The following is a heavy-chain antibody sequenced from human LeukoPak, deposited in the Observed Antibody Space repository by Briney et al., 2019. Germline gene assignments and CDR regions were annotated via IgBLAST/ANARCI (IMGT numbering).Heavy chain of an antibody. Sequence: SETLSLTSTVSGGSISSSTYYWGWIRQPPGKGLEWIGSIYYSGSSYYNPSLKSRVTISVHTSKNQFSLKLSSVTAADTAVYYCARHVDTATDYFDYWGQGTLVTVSS. CDR3: ARHVDTATDYFDY. CDR2: IYYSGSS. J-gene: IGHJ4*02. CDR1: GGSISSSTYY. D-gene: IGHD5-18*01. V-gene: IGHV4-39*01.